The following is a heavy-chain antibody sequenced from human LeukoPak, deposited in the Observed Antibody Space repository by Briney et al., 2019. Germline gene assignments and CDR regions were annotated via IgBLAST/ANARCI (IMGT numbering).Heavy chain of an antibody. D-gene: IGHD3-10*01. Sequence: HPGGSLRLSCAASGLTFSSYGMHWVRQAPGKGLEWVAVISYDGSNKYYADSVKGRFTISRDNSKNTLYLQMNSLRAEDTAVYYCAKDRRPRITMVRGVIIQYYFDYWGQGTLVTVSS. J-gene: IGHJ4*02. CDR1: GLTFSSYG. V-gene: IGHV3-30*18. CDR3: AKDRRPRITMVRGVIIQYYFDY. CDR2: ISYDGSNK.